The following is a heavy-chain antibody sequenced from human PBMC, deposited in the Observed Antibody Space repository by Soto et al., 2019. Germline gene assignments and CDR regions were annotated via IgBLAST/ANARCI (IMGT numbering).Heavy chain of an antibody. V-gene: IGHV6-1*01. CDR2: TYYRSNWRH. CDR1: GYSVSSNTAS. J-gene: IGHJ4*02. Sequence: QTLSLACPISGYSVSSNTASLKFSSSSPSRGLEWLGRTYYRSNWRHDYAVSVKSRITVNPDTSKNHFSLQLNSVTPDDTAVYYCARGVAGSGFDLWGQGTLVTVSS. CDR3: ARGVAGSGFDL. D-gene: IGHD6-19*01.